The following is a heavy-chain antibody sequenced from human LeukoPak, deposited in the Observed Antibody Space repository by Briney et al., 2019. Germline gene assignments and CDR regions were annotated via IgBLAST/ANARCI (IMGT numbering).Heavy chain of an antibody. CDR3: ARHGGGDPDY. D-gene: IGHD3-16*01. CDR1: GGSISSYY. CDR2: IYYSGST. J-gene: IGHJ4*02. V-gene: IGHV4-59*08. Sequence: SETLSLTCTVSGGSISSYYWSWIRQPPGKGLEWIGYIYYSGSTNYNPSLKSRVTISVDTSKNQFSLKLSSATAADTAVYYCARHGGGDPDYWGQGTLVTVSS.